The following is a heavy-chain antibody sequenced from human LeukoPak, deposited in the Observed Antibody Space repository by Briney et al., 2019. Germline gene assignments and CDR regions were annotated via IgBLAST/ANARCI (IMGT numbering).Heavy chain of an antibody. J-gene: IGHJ3*02. V-gene: IGHV1-18*01. Sequence: GASVKVSCKASGYTFTSYGTSWVRQAPGQGLEWMGWISAYNGNTNYAQKLQGRVTMTTDTSTSTAYMELRSLRSDDTAVFYCARVAEYYDSSGTPHDAFDIWGQGTMVTVSS. CDR1: GYTFTSYG. CDR2: ISAYNGNT. D-gene: IGHD3-22*01. CDR3: ARVAEYYDSSGTPHDAFDI.